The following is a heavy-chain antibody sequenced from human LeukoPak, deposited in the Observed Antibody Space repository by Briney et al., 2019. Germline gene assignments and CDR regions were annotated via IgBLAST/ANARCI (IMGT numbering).Heavy chain of an antibody. J-gene: IGHJ5*02. V-gene: IGHV4-38-2*02. CDR1: GYSISSGYH. CDR2: IYHSGNT. Sequence: SETLSLTCTVSGYSISSGYHWGWIRQPPGKGLEWIGSIYHSGNTNYNPSLKSRVTISIDKSKNQFSLKLSSVTAADTAIYYCAREYGSSHSFDPWGQGTLVTVSS. D-gene: IGHD6-13*01. CDR3: AREYGSSHSFDP.